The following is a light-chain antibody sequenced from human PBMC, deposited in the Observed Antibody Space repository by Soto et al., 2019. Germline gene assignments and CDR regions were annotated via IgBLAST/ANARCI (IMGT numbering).Light chain of an antibody. V-gene: IGKV1-33*01. CDR3: QPFHDLPFT. J-gene: IGKJ3*01. CDR1: QDITKS. CDR2: DAS. Sequence: DIQMTQSPSSLSASVGDRVAITCQASQDITKSLNWFQQKPGKAPALLIYDASNLETGVPSTFRGSGSGTDFTFTISSLQPEHIATYYCQPFHDLPFTFGPGTKV.